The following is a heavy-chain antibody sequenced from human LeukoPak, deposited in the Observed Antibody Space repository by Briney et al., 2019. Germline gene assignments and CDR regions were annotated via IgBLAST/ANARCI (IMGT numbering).Heavy chain of an antibody. Sequence: ASVKVSCKASGYTFTSYYMHWVRQAPGQGLEWMGIINPSGGSTSYAQKFQGRVTMTRDTSTSTVYMELSSLRSEDTAVYYCARELKKDIVVVPAAMRDYWGQGTLVTVSS. CDR2: INPSGGST. J-gene: IGHJ4*02. D-gene: IGHD2-2*01. V-gene: IGHV1-46*01. CDR3: ARELKKDIVVVPAAMRDY. CDR1: GYTFTSYY.